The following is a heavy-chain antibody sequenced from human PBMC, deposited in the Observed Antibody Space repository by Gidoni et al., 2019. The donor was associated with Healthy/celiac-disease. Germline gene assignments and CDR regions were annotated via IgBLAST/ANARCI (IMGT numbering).Heavy chain of an antibody. CDR1: GFTFSSYA. CDR3: AKDPSRATGLDYYYYYGMDV. V-gene: IGHV3-23*01. J-gene: IGHJ6*02. Sequence: EVPLLESGGGLVQPGGSLRLSCAASGFTFSSYAMRWVRQAPGKGLEWVSAISGSGGSTYYADSVKGRFTISRDNSKNTLYLQMNSLRAEDTAVYYCAKDPSRATGLDYYYYYGMDVWGQGTTVTVSS. D-gene: IGHD1-26*01. CDR2: ISGSGGST.